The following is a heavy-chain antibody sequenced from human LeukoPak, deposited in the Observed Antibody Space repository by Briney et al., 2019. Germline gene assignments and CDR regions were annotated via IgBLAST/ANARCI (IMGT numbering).Heavy chain of an antibody. J-gene: IGHJ4*02. V-gene: IGHV4-59*01. CDR1: GGSISSYY. D-gene: IGHD3-16*02. CDR2: IYYSGST. CDR3: ARAEEAYDYVWGSYRLYYFDY. Sequence: SETLSPTCTVSGGSISSYYWSWIRQPPGKGLEWIGYIYYSGSTNYNPSLKSRVTISVDTSKNQFSLKLSSVTAADTAVYYCARAEEAYDYVWGSYRLYYFDYWGQGTLVTVSS.